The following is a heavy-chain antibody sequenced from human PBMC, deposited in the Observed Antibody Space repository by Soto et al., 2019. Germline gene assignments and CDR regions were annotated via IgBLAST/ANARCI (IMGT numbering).Heavy chain of an antibody. V-gene: IGHV3-7*03. CDR3: ARLRFLEWLLSPNYFGY. J-gene: IGHJ4*02. CDR2: IKQDGSEK. D-gene: IGHD3-3*01. CDR1: VFTFSSYW. Sequence: SLRLSCSASVFTFSSYWMSWVRQAPGQGLEWVSNIKQDGSEKYYVDSVKGRFTISRDNAKNSLYLQMNSLRAEDTAVYYCARLRFLEWLLSPNYFGYWGQGTLGTGPS.